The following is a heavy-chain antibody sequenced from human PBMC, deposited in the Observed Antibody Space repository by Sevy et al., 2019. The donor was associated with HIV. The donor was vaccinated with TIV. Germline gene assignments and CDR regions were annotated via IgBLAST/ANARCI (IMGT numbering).Heavy chain of an antibody. Sequence: GGSLRLSCAASGFTFSNAWMIWVRQAPGKGLEWVGRIKNETEGGPADYAAPVKGRFTNLRDDSKTTSFPQMNSLKTADTAIYYCATYIGTRYEGDSWGQGTLVTVSS. D-gene: IGHD2-21*01. CDR3: ATYIGTRYEGDS. CDR1: GFTFSNAW. V-gene: IGHV3-15*01. J-gene: IGHJ5*02. CDR2: IKNETEGGPA.